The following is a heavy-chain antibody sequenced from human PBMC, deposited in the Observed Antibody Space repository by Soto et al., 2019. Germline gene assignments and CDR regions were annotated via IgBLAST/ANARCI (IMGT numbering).Heavy chain of an antibody. CDR2: LAWISSYT. D-gene: IGHD3-9*01. CDR1: VVTFSSYS. V-gene: IGHV3-21*01. CDR3: AFLPYYDILTGYYTHLIESGMDV. Sequence: PGGSLRLSGAASVVTFSSYSMNWVRQAPGKGLEWVSSLAWISSYTYYADSMKSPSTITRDNATIYLSMHMNSLRLEDVAVYYCAFLPYYDILTGYYTHLIESGMDVWGQGTMVTVSS. J-gene: IGHJ6*02.